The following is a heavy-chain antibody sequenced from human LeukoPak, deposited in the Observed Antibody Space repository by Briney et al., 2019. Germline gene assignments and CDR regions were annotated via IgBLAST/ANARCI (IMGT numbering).Heavy chain of an antibody. CDR1: GYTFTTYF. J-gene: IGHJ4*02. Sequence: ASVRVSCKAFGYTFTTYFIHWVRQAPGQGLEWMGMIKPLCGDTTYAQKFQGRVTMTRDTSTSTVHMELRSLISEDTAVYFCARGPNYSYGLLDYWGQGTQVTVTS. CDR3: ARGPNYSYGLLDY. V-gene: IGHV1-46*03. CDR2: IKPLCGDT. D-gene: IGHD5-18*01.